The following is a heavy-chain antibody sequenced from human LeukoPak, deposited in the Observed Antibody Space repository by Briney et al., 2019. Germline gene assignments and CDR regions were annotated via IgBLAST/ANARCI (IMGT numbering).Heavy chain of an antibody. D-gene: IGHD3-16*01. V-gene: IGHV3-23*01. CDR2: ISGGGGGT. J-gene: IGHJ4*02. Sequence: GGSLRLSCAASGFTFSSYAMSWVRQAPGKGLEWVSAISGGGGGTYYADSVKGRFTISRDNSKYTLYLQMNSLRAEDTAVYYRAKVYYDSRVAHFDYWGQGTLVTVSS. CDR1: GFTFSSYA. CDR3: AKVYYDSRVAHFDY.